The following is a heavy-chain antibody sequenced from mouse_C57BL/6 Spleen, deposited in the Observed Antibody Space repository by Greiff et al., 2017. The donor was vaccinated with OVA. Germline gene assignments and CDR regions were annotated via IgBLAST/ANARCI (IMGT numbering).Heavy chain of an antibody. V-gene: IGHV1-55*01. D-gene: IGHD1-1*01. J-gene: IGHJ2*01. CDR3: ARSHIYYGSSGYFDY. CDR1: GYTFTSYW. CDR2: IYPGSGST. Sequence: QVQLQQPGAELVKPGASVKMSCKASGYTFTSYWITWVKQRPGQGLEWIGDIYPGSGSTNYNEKFKSKATLTVDTSSSTAYMQLSSLTSEDSAVYYCARSHIYYGSSGYFDYWGQGTTLTVSS.